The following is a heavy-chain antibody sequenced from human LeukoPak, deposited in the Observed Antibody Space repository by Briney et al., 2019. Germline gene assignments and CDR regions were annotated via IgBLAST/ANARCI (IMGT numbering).Heavy chain of an antibody. Sequence: SVKVSCKASGGTFSRYTISWVRQAPGQGLELMGGIIPMFGRANYAQKFQGRLTITADESSTTAYMELSGLRSEDTAEYYCATDASIYHSRGYYYLWWGQGTLVTVSS. CDR1: GGTFSRYT. J-gene: IGHJ4*02. V-gene: IGHV1-69*01. CDR3: ATDASIYHSRGYYYLW. CDR2: IIPMFGRA. D-gene: IGHD3-22*01.